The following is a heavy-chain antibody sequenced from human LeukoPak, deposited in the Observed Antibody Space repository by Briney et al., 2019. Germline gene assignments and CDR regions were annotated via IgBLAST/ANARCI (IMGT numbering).Heavy chain of an antibody. V-gene: IGHV4-39*07. J-gene: IGHJ6*03. CDR2: TYYSGST. D-gene: IGHD4-23*01. CDR1: GGSISSSSYY. CDR3: ARDGGGTTVVSRYNYYYMDV. Sequence: SETLSLTCTVSGGSISSSSYYWGWIRQPPGKGLEWIGSTYYSGSTYYNPSLKSRVNISVDTSKNQFSLKLSAVTAEDTGVYFCARDGGGTTVVSRYNYYYMDVWGKGTTVTVSS.